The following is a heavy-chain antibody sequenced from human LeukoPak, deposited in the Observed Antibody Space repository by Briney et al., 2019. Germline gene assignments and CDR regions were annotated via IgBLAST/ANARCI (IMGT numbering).Heavy chain of an antibody. J-gene: IGHJ4*02. CDR2: IYCSGST. Sequence: SETLSLTCTVSGGSISSGDYYWSWIRQPPGKGLEWIGYIYCSGSTYYNPSLKSRVTISVDTSKNQFSLKLSSVTAADTAVYYCARAQYYYGSGREIFDYWGQGTLVTVSS. D-gene: IGHD3-10*01. CDR1: GGSISSGDYY. V-gene: IGHV4-30-4*01. CDR3: ARAQYYYGSGREIFDY.